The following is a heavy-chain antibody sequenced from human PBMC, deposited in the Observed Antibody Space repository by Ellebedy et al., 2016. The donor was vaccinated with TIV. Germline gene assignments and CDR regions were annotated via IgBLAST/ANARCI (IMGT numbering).Heavy chain of an antibody. D-gene: IGHD4-17*01. Sequence: SETLSLTCTVSGGSISSYYWTWIRQPPGKGLEWIGYIYYSGSPMYNPSLKSRVTISVDTSKNQFSLKLSSVTAADTAVYYCARVTTSSFSSYYYGMDVWGQGTTVTVSS. CDR3: ARVTTSSFSSYYYGMDV. CDR2: IYYSGSP. J-gene: IGHJ6*02. V-gene: IGHV4-59*01. CDR1: GGSISSYY.